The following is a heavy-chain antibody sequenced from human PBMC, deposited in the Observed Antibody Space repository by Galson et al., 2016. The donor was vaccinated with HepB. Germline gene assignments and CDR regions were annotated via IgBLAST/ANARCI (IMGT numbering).Heavy chain of an antibody. CDR2: INPSGGST. V-gene: IGHV1-46*01. CDR3: AREGGRYFDWLLFQDY. CDR1: GYAFISYY. J-gene: IGHJ4*02. D-gene: IGHD3-9*01. Sequence: SVKVSCKASGYAFISYYMHWVRQAPGQGLEWMGVINPSGGSTRYAQKIQGRVTMTRDTSTSTVYMELNSLTSEDTAVYYCAREGGRYFDWLLFQDYWGQGTLVTVSS.